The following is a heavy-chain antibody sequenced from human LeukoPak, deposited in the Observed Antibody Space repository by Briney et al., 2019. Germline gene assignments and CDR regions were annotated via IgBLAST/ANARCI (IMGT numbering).Heavy chain of an antibody. CDR1: GYTFTSHY. CDR3: ASERSERGYFDY. D-gene: IGHD1-1*01. J-gene: IGHJ4*02. CDR2: INPSGGST. Sequence: ASVKVSCKASGYTFTSHYMHWVRQAPGQGLEWMGIINPSGGSTSYAQKFQGRVTMTRDTSTSTVYMELSSLRSEDTAVYYCASERSERGYFDYWGQGTLVTVSS. V-gene: IGHV1-46*01.